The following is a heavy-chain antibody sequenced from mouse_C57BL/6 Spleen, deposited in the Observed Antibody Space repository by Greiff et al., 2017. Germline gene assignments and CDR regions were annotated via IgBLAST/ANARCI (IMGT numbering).Heavy chain of an antibody. CDR3: ARGMGLRVPLAY. V-gene: IGHV1-59*01. Sequence: QVQLQQPGAELVRPGTSVKLSCKASGYTFTSYWMHWVKQRPGQGLEWIGVIDPSDSYTNYNQKFKGKATLTVDTSSSTAYMQLSSLTSEDSAVYYCARGMGLRVPLAYWGQGTLVTVSA. CDR2: IDPSDSYT. CDR1: GYTFTSYW. J-gene: IGHJ3*01. D-gene: IGHD2-4*01.